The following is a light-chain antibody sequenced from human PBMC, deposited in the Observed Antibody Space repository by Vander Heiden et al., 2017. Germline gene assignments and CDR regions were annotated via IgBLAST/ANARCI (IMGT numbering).Light chain of an antibody. V-gene: IGKV1-39*01. J-gene: IGKJ1*01. CDR3: QQHYSTPKT. Sequence: DLQMTPSPSSLSASVGDRVPITCRASQSISSHLNWYQQKPGKAPKHLINAAAGLQGGGPSTISGSGAGRDFTLTISSLQHDDFVTYYCQQHYSTPKTFGQGTKVEIK. CDR1: QSISSH. CDR2: AAA.